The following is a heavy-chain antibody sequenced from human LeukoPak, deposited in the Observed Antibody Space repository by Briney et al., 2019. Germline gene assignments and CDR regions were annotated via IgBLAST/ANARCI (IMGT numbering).Heavy chain of an antibody. V-gene: IGHV3-30-3*01. CDR2: ISYDGSNK. D-gene: IGHD6-19*01. Sequence: GGSLRLSCAASGFTFSSYAMHWVRRAPGKGLEWVAVISYDGSNKYYADSVKGRFTISRDNSKNTLYLQMNSLRAEDTAVYYCARDLEVAVAAPGIGFDYWGQGTLVTVSS. J-gene: IGHJ4*02. CDR3: ARDLEVAVAAPGIGFDY. CDR1: GFTFSSYA.